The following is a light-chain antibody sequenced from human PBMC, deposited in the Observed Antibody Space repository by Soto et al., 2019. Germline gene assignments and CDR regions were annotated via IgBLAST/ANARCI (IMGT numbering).Light chain of an antibody. V-gene: IGKV3D-15*01. CDR3: QQYHDWPLT. CDR2: GAS. Sequence: IVMTQSPGTLSVSPGERATLSCWASQSVSSSLAWYQQKPGQAPRLLIYGASTRATGIPARFSGSGSGTEFTLTISGPQSEDFAVYYCQQYHDWPLTFGGGTKVVIK. CDR1: QSVSSS. J-gene: IGKJ4*01.